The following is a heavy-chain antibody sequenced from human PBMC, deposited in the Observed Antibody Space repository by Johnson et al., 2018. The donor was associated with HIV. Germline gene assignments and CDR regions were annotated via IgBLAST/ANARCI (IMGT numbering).Heavy chain of an antibody. V-gene: IGHV3-30*18. CDR1: GFTFSSYA. J-gene: IGHJ3*02. Sequence: LVESGGGVVQPGRSLRLSCAASGFTFSSYAMHWVRQAPGKGLEWVAVMSYDGSNKYYADSVKGRFTISRDNSKNTLYLQMNSLRAEDTAVYYCAKTYSGSNRDAFDIWGQETMVTVSS. D-gene: IGHD1-26*01. CDR3: AKTYSGSNRDAFDI. CDR2: MSYDGSNK.